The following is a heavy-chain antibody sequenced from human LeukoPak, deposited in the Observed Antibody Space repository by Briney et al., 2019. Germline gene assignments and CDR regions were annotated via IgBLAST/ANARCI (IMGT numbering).Heavy chain of an antibody. CDR2: ISYDGSSK. CDR1: GFTFSSYA. CDR3: ARDQGVTMVRGVIITSPIDY. Sequence: GRSLRLSCAASGFTFSSYAMHWVRQAPGKGLEWVAVISYDGSSKYYADSVKGRFTISRDNSKNTLYLQMNSLRAEDTAVYYCARDQGVTMVRGVIITSPIDYWGQGTLVTVSS. D-gene: IGHD3-10*01. J-gene: IGHJ4*02. V-gene: IGHV3-30-3*01.